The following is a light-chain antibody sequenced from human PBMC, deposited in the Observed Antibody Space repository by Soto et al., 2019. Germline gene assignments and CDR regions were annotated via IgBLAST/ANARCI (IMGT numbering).Light chain of an antibody. CDR3: MQPLQSPYT. CDR1: QSLLHSNGYNY. J-gene: IGKJ2*01. Sequence: DIVMTQSPLSLPVTPGEPASISCSSSQSLLHSNGYNYLDWYLQKLGQSPQLLIYLGSNRASGVPDRFSGSGSGTDFTLKISRVEAEDVGVYYCMQPLQSPYTFGPGTKLKIK. V-gene: IGKV2-28*01. CDR2: LGS.